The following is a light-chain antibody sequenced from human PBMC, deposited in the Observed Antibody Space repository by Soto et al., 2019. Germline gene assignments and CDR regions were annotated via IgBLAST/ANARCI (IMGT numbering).Light chain of an antibody. CDR2: GAS. Sequence: EIVMTQSPATLSVSPGERATLSCRARQSVSSNLAWYQQKPGQAPRLLIYGASTRATGIPARFSGSGSGTEFTLTISSLQSEDVAVYYCQQYNNWLYTFGQGTKLEIK. CDR3: QQYNNWLYT. CDR1: QSVSSN. V-gene: IGKV3-15*01. J-gene: IGKJ2*01.